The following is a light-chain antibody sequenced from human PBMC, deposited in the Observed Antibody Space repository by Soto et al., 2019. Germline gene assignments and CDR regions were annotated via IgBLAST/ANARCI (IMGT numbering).Light chain of an antibody. CDR1: SSDVGGYNY. V-gene: IGLV2-14*03. Sequence: QSVLTQPASLSGSPGQSITISCTGTSSDVGGYNYVSWYQQHPGKAPKLMIYDVSNRPSGVSNRFSGSNSGNTASLTISGLQAEDEADYYCSSYRASSTTHYVFGTGTKVTVL. CDR2: DVS. J-gene: IGLJ1*01. CDR3: SSYRASSTTHYV.